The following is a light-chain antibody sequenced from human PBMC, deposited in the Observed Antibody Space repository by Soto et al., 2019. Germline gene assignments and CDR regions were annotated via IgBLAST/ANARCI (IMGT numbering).Light chain of an antibody. J-gene: IGLJ2*01. Sequence: QSALTQPRSVSGSPGQSGTISFTGTRSDVGGYDYVSWYQQYPVKAPKLMIYDVIKRPSGVPDRFSVSKSGNTASLTISGLQAEDEADYYCFSYAGSYNVVFGGGTKLTVL. CDR3: FSYAGSYNVV. V-gene: IGLV2-11*01. CDR2: DVI. CDR1: RSDVGGYDY.